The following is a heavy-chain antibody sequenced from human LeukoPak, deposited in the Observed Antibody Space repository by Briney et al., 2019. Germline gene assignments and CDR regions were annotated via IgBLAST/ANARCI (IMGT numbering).Heavy chain of an antibody. CDR1: GYTFTSYD. CDR3: ARPEQRGYYYGSGINGMDV. J-gene: IGHJ6*02. V-gene: IGHV1-8*01. D-gene: IGHD3-10*01. CDR2: MNPNSGNT. Sequence: GASVKVSCKASGYTFTSYDINWVRQATGQGLEWMGWMNPNSGNTGYAQKFQGRVTMTRNTSISTAYMELSSLRSKDTAVYYCARPEQRGYYYGSGINGMDVWGQGTTVTVSS.